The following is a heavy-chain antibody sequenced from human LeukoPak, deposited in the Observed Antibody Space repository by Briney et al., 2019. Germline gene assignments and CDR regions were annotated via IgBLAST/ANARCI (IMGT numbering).Heavy chain of an antibody. CDR3: ARSYSSGWYTPYYYYYMDV. CDR2: MNPNSGNT. Sequence: ASVKVSCKASGYTFTSYDINWVRQATGQGLEWMGWMNPNSGNTGYAQKFQGRVTMTRNTSISTAYMELSSLRSEDTAVHYCARSYSSGWYTPYYYYYMDVWGKGTTVTVSS. V-gene: IGHV1-8*01. J-gene: IGHJ6*03. D-gene: IGHD6-19*01. CDR1: GYTFTSYD.